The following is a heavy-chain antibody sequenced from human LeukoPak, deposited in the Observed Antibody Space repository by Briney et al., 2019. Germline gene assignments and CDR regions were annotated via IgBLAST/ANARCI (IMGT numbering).Heavy chain of an antibody. Sequence: GGSLRLSCAASGFTFSNYAVSWVRQAPGKGLEWVSSISGSGGSTYYADSVKGRFIISRDNSKNTVYLQMNRQRAEDTAVYYCANQLEPHTLYYYYYGMEVWGQGTTVTVYS. J-gene: IGHJ6*02. D-gene: IGHD1-1*01. V-gene: IGHV3-23*01. CDR1: GFTFSNYA. CDR2: ISGSGGST. CDR3: ANQLEPHTLYYYYYGMEV.